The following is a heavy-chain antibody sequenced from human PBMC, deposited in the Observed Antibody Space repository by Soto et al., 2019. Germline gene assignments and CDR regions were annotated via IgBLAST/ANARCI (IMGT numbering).Heavy chain of an antibody. V-gene: IGHV3-30*09. J-gene: IGHJ4*02. CDR3: AKARHSTSWYGLEADF. D-gene: IGHD6-13*01. CDR1: GFIFSDYA. Sequence: GVSLRLSCAASGFIFSDYAMHCVRQAPGKGLEWVAVISYGGDNKYYADSVRGRFAISRDNLKNTLDLQMNSLNPEDTAVYHCAKARHSTSWYGLEADFWGQGTLVTVSS. CDR2: ISYGGDNK.